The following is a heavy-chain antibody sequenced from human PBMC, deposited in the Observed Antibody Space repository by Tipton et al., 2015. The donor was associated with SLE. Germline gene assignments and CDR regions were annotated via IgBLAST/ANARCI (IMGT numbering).Heavy chain of an antibody. V-gene: IGHV4-39*07. CDR2: ISYSGST. CDR3: ARHTYDFWRGFYHHVFDV. Sequence: TLSLTCTVSGGSISSDSYFWGWIRQPPGKGLEWIGSISYSGSTYYNPSLKSRVTMSIHTSKIQFSLRLSSVTAADTAVYYCARHTYDFWRGFYHHVFDVWGQGTIITVSS. D-gene: IGHD3-3*01. J-gene: IGHJ3*01. CDR1: GGSISSDSYF.